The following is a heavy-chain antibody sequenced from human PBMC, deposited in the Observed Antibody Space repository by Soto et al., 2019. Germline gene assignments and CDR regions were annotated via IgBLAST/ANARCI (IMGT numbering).Heavy chain of an antibody. CDR1: GFTFSDYI. CDR2: ISISSSTR. J-gene: IGHJ1*01. Sequence: GGSLRLSWAASGFTFSDYIMNWVRQAPGKGLEWVSYISISSSTRYYADSVKGRFTISRDNAKNSLYLQMNSLRDEDTAVYYCARVGCSGGSCYAPAEYFQQWGQGTLVTVSS. CDR3: ARVGCSGGSCYAPAEYFQQ. V-gene: IGHV3-48*02. D-gene: IGHD2-15*01.